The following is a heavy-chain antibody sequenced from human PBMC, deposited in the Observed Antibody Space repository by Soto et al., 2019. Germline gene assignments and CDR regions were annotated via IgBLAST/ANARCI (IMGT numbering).Heavy chain of an antibody. D-gene: IGHD3-16*01. CDR2: IWYDGSNK. J-gene: IGHJ4*02. CDR1: GFTFSSYG. V-gene: IGHV3-33*01. CDR3: ARELRFGVNLRWIINY. Sequence: QVQLVESGGGVVQPGRSLRLSCAASGFTFSSYGMHWVRQAPGKGLEWVAVIWYDGSNKYYADSVKGRFTISRDNSKNTLYLQMNSLRADDTAVYYCARELRFGVNLRWIINYWGQGTLVTVSS.